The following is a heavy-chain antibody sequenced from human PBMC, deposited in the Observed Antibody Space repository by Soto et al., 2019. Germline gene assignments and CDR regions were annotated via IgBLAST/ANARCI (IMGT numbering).Heavy chain of an antibody. Sequence: QLQLQESGSGLVKPSQTLSLTCAVSGGSISSGGYSWSWIRQPPGKGLEWIGYIYHSGSTYYNPYLKSRVTNSVDRSKNQFSLKLGSGTAADTAVYYCARAGGLGAVAVDYWGQGTLVTVSS. V-gene: IGHV4-30-2*01. CDR2: IYHSGST. D-gene: IGHD6-19*01. J-gene: IGHJ4*02. CDR3: ARAGGLGAVAVDY. CDR1: GGSISSGGYS.